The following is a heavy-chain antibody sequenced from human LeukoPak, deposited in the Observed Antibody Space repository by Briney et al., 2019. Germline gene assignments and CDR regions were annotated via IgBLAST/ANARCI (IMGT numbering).Heavy chain of an antibody. Sequence: GGSLRLSCAASGFTFSSYAMHWVRQALGKGLEWVAVISYDGSNKYYADSVKGRFTISRDNSKNTLYLQMNSLRAEDTAVYYCARVPEYNWNDGPDYWGQGTLVTVSS. CDR1: GFTFSSYA. CDR3: ARVPEYNWNDGPDY. J-gene: IGHJ4*02. D-gene: IGHD1-20*01. CDR2: ISYDGSNK. V-gene: IGHV3-30*04.